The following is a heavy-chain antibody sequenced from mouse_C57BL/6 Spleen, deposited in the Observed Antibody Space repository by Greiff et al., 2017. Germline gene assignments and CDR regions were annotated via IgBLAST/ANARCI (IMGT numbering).Heavy chain of an antibody. CDR3: TGGLRYFDY. D-gene: IGHD3-1*01. CDR1: GFTFSNYW. Sequence: LQQSGGGLVQPGGSMKLSCVASGFTFSNYWMNWVRQSPEKGLEWVAQIRVKSDNYATHYAESVKGRFTISREDSKSSVDLQMNNLRAEDTGIYYCTGGLRYFDYWGQGPTLTVSS. J-gene: IGHJ2*01. V-gene: IGHV6-3*01. CDR2: IRVKSDNYAT.